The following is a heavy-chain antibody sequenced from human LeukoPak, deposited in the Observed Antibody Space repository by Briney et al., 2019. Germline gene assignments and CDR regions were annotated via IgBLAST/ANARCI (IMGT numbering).Heavy chain of an antibody. D-gene: IGHD3-9*01. J-gene: IGHJ3*02. CDR3: AKVLRYFDWLGAFDI. CDR2: ISWNSGSI. Sequence: SLRLSCAASGFTFDDYAMHWVRQAPGKGLEWVSGISWNSGSIGYADSVKGRFTISRDNAKNSLYLQMNSLRAEDTALYYCAKVLRYFDWLGAFDIWGQGTMVTVSS. V-gene: IGHV3-9*01. CDR1: GFTFDDYA.